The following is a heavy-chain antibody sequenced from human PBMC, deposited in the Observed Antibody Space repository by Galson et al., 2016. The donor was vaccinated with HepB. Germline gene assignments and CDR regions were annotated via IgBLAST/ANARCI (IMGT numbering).Heavy chain of an antibody. J-gene: IGHJ3*01. V-gene: IGHV4-59*01. D-gene: IGHD3-16*02. Sequence: SETLSLTCSVSGGSISTYYWSWIRQPPGKGLEWIGHISYNGSTNYNPSLKSRVTISRDTSKNQFSLPPTSVTAADTAVYYVARCFAFVADAFDLWGQGTMVTVSS. CDR2: ISYNGST. CDR1: GGSISTYY. CDR3: ARCFAFVADAFDL.